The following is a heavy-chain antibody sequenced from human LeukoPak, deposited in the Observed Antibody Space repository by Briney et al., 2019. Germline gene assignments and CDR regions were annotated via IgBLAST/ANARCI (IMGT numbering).Heavy chain of an antibody. CDR1: GFTFSAYA. J-gene: IGHJ4*02. CDR3: AKRGYDISGYYGYFDH. D-gene: IGHD3-22*01. V-gene: IGHV3-23*01. Sequence: GSLSLSCAASGFTFSAYAMSWVRQAPGKGLEWVSVVSRSGGSTYYAVSVEGRFTISRDNSKNTLYLQMNSLRAEDTAVYYCAKRGYDISGYYGYFDHWGQGNLVTVSS. CDR2: VSRSGGST.